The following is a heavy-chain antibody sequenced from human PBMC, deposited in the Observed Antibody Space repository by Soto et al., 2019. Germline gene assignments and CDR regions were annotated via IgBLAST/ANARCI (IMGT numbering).Heavy chain of an antibody. CDR3: ARHGYSYGGGYFDY. CDR2: IYSGGSA. CDR1: GFTVSSNY. Sequence: EVQFVESGGAMVQPGGSLRLSCAASGFTVSSNYMSWVRQAPGKGLEWVSVIYSGGSAYYADSVKGRFTISRDNSKNTLYLQMNSLRAEDTAVYYCARHGYSYGGGYFDYWGQGTLVTVSS. V-gene: IGHV3-66*04. D-gene: IGHD5-18*01. J-gene: IGHJ4*02.